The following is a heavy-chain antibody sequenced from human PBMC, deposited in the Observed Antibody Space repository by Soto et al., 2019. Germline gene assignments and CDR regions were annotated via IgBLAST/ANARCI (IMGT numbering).Heavy chain of an antibody. V-gene: IGHV1-3*01. CDR3: ARWHLPGYYYGMDV. Sequence: ASVKVSCKASGYTFTSYAMHWVRQAPGQRLEWMGWINAGNGNTKYSQKFQGRVTITRDTSASTAYMELSSLRSEDTAVYYCARWHLPGYYYGMDVWGQGTTVTVSS. CDR1: GYTFTSYA. CDR2: INAGNGNT. D-gene: IGHD3-10*01. J-gene: IGHJ6*02.